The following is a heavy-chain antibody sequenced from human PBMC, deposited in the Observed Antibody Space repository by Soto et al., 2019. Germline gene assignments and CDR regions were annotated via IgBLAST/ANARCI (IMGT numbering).Heavy chain of an antibody. CDR2: IIPIFGTA. CDR1: GGTFSSYA. J-gene: IGHJ6*02. CDR3: ARGMDIVGVPAAIRGYYYYYGMDV. D-gene: IGHD2-2*02. Sequence: QVQLVQSGAEVKKPGSSVKVSCKASGGTFSSYAISWVRQAPGQGLEWMGGIIPIFGTANYAQKFQGRVTITADESTSTAYMELSSLRSEDTAVYYCARGMDIVGVPAAIRGYYYYYGMDVWGQGTTVTVSS. V-gene: IGHV1-69*01.